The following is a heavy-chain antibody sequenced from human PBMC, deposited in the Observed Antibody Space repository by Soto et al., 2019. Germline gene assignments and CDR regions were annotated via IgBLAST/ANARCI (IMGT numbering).Heavy chain of an antibody. CDR3: ARDVGATGD. Sequence: QVQLVKSGDEVKKPGASVKVSCKASGYTFTSYAMHWVRQAPGQRLEWMGWINAGNGNTKYSQKFQGRVTITRDTAASTAYMEQSRLRSEDTALYYCARDVGATGDWGQGTLFTVSS. V-gene: IGHV1-3*01. CDR1: GYTFTSYA. CDR2: INAGNGNT. J-gene: IGHJ4*02. D-gene: IGHD1-26*01.